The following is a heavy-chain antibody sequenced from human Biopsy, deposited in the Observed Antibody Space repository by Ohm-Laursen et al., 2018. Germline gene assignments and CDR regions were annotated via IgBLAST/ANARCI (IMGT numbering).Heavy chain of an antibody. J-gene: IGHJ5*02. CDR1: GGSLSSYS. CDR3: ARDRDRRGWFDP. D-gene: IGHD1-14*01. Sequence: SQTLSLTCTVSGGSLSSYSWSWIRQPAGKGLEWIGQIYTSGITNYNPSLKSRVTMSVDTSKNKFSLRLISVTAADTAVYYCARDRDRRGWFDPWGQGTLVTVSS. V-gene: IGHV4-4*07. CDR2: IYTSGIT.